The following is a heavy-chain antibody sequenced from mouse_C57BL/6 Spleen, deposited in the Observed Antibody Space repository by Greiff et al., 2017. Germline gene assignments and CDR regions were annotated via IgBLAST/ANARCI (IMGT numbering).Heavy chain of an antibody. CDR2: INPNNGGT. D-gene: IGHD4-1*01. J-gene: IGHJ2*01. V-gene: IGHV1-26*01. Sequence: EVQLQQSGPELVKPGASVKISCKASGYTFTDYYMNWVKQSHGKSLEWIGDINPNNGGTSYNQKFKGKATLTVDKSSSTAYMGLRSLTSEDSAVYYCARLELALDYWGQGTTLTVSS. CDR1: GYTFTDYY. CDR3: ARLELALDY.